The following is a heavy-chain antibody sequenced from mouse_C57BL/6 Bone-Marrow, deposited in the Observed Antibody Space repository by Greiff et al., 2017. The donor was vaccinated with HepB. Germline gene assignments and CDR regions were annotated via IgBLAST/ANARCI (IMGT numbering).Heavy chain of an antibody. Sequence: EVKLQESGPGLVKPSQSLSLTCSVTGYSITSGYYWNWIRQFPGNKLEWMGYISYDGSNNYNPSLKNRISITRDTSKNQFFLKLNSVTTEYTATYYCARDNGSSYVAMDYWGQGTSVTVSS. CDR1: GYSITSGYY. CDR2: ISYDGSN. D-gene: IGHD1-1*01. J-gene: IGHJ4*01. CDR3: ARDNGSSYVAMDY. V-gene: IGHV3-6*01.